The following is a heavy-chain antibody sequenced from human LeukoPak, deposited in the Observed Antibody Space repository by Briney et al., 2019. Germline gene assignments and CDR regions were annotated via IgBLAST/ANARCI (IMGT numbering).Heavy chain of an antibody. CDR3: AKDLEQWPAHYFDY. V-gene: IGHV3-30*02. CDR1: GFTFSSYG. Sequence: GRSLRLSCAASGFTFSSYGMHWVRQAPGRGLEWVAFIRYDGSNKYYADSVKGRFTISRDNSKNTLYLQMNSLRAEDTAVYYCAKDLEQWPAHYFDYWGQGTLVTVSS. J-gene: IGHJ4*02. D-gene: IGHD6-19*01. CDR2: IRYDGSNK.